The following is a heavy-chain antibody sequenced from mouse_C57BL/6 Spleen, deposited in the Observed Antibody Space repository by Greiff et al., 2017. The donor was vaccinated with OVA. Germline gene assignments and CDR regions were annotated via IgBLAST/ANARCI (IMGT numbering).Heavy chain of an antibody. CDR2: IHPNSGST. CDR1: GYTFTSYW. J-gene: IGHJ3*01. CDR3: ARYDDYYGSSDGGFAD. D-gene: IGHD1-1*01. V-gene: IGHV1-64*01. Sequence: QVQLQQPGAELVKPGASVKLSCKASGYTFTSYWMHWVKQRPGQGLEWIGMIHPNSGSTNYNEKFKSKSTLTVDKSSSTAFMQLSSLTSEDSAVFYCARYDDYYGSSDGGFADWGKGTLVTVSA.